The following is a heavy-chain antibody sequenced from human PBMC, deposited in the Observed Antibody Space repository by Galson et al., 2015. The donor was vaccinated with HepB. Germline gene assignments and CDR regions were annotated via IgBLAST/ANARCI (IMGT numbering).Heavy chain of an antibody. V-gene: IGHV4-59*11. CDR1: GGSIDSHY. D-gene: IGHD3-16*01. CDR3: ASGVGWGRIDY. J-gene: IGHJ4*02. CDR2: IYYSGST. Sequence: SETLSLTCTVSGGSIDSHYWSWIRQPPGKGLEWIGYIYYSGSTNYNPSLKSQVTMSLDTSKNQFSLKLRSVTAADTAVYYCASGVGWGRIDYWGQGTLVTVSS.